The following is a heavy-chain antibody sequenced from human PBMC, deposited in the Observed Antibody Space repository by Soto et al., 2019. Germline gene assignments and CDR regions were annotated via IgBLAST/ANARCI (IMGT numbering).Heavy chain of an antibody. D-gene: IGHD2-15*01. J-gene: IGHJ4*02. CDR1: GDTFTDHT. V-gene: IGHV1-69*02. Sequence: QVHLVQSGAEVKKPGSSVKVSCKASGDTFTDHTVTWVRQAPGQGLEWMGRSVPNLGMANYAQTFQGRVTLTAETSMTRGYLELTGLTPAGSAVYYCVSGDCSGGSCYSDLDFWGQRTRVTDSS. CDR2: SVPNLGMA. CDR3: VSGDCSGGSCYSDLDF.